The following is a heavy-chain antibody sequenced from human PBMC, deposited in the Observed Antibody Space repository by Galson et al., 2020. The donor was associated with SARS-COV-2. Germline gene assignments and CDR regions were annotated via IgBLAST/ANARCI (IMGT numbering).Heavy chain of an antibody. CDR3: ARAPIETATIKIPSAFDY. V-gene: IGHV5-51*01. CDR2: FYPGDSHT. D-gene: IGHD6-25*01. J-gene: IGHJ4*02. Sequence: GIFYPGDSHTIYSPSFQGQVTISADKSINTAYLQWSSLKASDTAIYYCARAPIETATIKIPSAFDYWGQGTLVTVSS.